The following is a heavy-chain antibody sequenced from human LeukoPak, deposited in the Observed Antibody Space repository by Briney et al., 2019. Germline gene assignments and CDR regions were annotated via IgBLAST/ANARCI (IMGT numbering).Heavy chain of an antibody. V-gene: IGHV3-23*01. CDR1: GFTFSSYA. CDR2: ISGSGGST. Sequence: GGSLRLSCAASGFTFSSYAMSWVRQAPGKGLEWVSAISGSGGSTYYADSVKGRFTVSRDNSKNTLYLQMNSLRAEDTAVYYCARDRIGLLSYYYYGMDVWGQGTTVTVSS. D-gene: IGHD2-15*01. J-gene: IGHJ6*02. CDR3: ARDRIGLLSYYYYGMDV.